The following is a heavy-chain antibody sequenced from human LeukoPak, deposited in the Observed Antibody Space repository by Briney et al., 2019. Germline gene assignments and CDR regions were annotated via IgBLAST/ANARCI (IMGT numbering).Heavy chain of an antibody. CDR3: ARGIAAAGVNFDY. V-gene: IGHV4-59*12. D-gene: IGHD6-13*01. J-gene: IGHJ4*02. Sequence: SETLSLTCTVSGGSIRSYYWSWIRQPPGKGLEWIGYIYYTGSTNYNPSLKSRVTMSVDTSKNQFSLKLSSVAAADTAVYYCARGIAAAGVNFDYWGQGTLVTVSS. CDR2: IYYTGST. CDR1: GGSIRSYY.